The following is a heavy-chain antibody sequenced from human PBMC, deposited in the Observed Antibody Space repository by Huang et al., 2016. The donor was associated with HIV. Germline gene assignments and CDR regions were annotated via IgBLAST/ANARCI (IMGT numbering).Heavy chain of an antibody. V-gene: IGHV1-69*13. Sequence: QVQLLQSGAEVKKPGSSVKVSCKASGGPFRSYSIAWVRQAPGQGPAWMGRLMRVFDSPNDAQKLQGRVRVTADESTSTVYMELRDLRPDDTAVYFCARGSLEYSVSSSLDYWGQGTHVTVSS. CDR3: ARGSLEYSVSSSLDY. J-gene: IGHJ4*02. CDR1: GGPFRSYS. D-gene: IGHD4-4*01. CDR2: LMRVFDSP.